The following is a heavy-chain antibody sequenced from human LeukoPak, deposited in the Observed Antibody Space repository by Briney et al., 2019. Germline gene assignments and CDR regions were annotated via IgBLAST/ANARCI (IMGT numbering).Heavy chain of an antibody. J-gene: IGHJ4*02. Sequence: GGSLRLSCAASGFTFSSYGMHWVRQAPGKGLEWVAFIRYDGSNKYYADSVKGRFTISRDNSKNTLYLQMNSLRAEDTAVYYCAKDKAGYDFWSGYYMDYWGQGTLVTVSS. V-gene: IGHV3-30*02. CDR2: IRYDGSNK. D-gene: IGHD3-3*01. CDR3: AKDKAGYDFWSGYYMDY. CDR1: GFTFSSYG.